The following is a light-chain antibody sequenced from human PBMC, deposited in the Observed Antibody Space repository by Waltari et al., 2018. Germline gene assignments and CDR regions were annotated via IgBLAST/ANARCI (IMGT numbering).Light chain of an antibody. J-gene: IGKJ2*01. Sequence: EIVLTQSPGTLSLSPGERATLSCRASQSVSSSYLAWYQHKPGQAPRLLIYGASSRATDIPDRFSGSWSGTDFTLTISRLEPEDFAVYYCQQYGSSPPTFGQGTKLEIK. CDR2: GAS. CDR1: QSVSSSY. CDR3: QQYGSSPPT. V-gene: IGKV3-20*01.